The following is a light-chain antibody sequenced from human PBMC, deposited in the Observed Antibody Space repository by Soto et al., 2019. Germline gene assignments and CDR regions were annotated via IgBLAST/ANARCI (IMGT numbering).Light chain of an antibody. CDR1: QSVSNN. CDR3: QQYNNWPWT. Sequence: ERVLTHSPGPLSLAPGERATLCCRPSQSVSNNYLAWYQQKPGQAPRLLIYGASNRATGIPDRFSGSGSGTDFTLTISSLQSEDFAVYYCQQYNNWPWTFGQGTKVDIK. J-gene: IGKJ1*01. V-gene: IGKV3D-15*01. CDR2: GAS.